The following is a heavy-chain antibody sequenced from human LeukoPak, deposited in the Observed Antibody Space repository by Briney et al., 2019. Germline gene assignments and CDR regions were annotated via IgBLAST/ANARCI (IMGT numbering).Heavy chain of an antibody. CDR3: ARGGIAYGRGWFDP. Sequence: SETLSLTCTVSGGSISSYYWSWIRQPPGKGLEWIGYIYYSGSTNYNPSLKSRVTISVDTSKNQFSLQLNSVTPEDTAVYYCARGGIAYGRGWFDPWGQGTLVTVSS. CDR2: IYYSGST. CDR1: GGSISSYY. J-gene: IGHJ5*02. V-gene: IGHV4-59*12. D-gene: IGHD6-13*01.